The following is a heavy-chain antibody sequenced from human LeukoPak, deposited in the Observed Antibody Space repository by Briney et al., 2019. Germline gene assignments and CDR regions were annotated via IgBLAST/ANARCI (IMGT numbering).Heavy chain of an antibody. CDR1: GFTFTSYS. D-gene: IGHD3-3*01. J-gene: IGHJ6*04. CDR2: ISGSGGGT. Sequence: GGSLRLSCAASGFTFTSYSMSWGHQAPGKGLEWVSAISGSGGGTYYADSVKGRFTISRDNSKNTLYLQMNSLRAEDTAVYYCAKVDFYGDYPYGMDVWGEGTTVTVSS. CDR3: AKVDFYGDYPYGMDV. V-gene: IGHV3-23*01.